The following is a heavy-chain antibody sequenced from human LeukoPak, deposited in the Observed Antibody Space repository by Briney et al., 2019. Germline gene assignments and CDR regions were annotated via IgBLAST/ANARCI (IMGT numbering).Heavy chain of an antibody. Sequence: SETLSLTCTVSGGSISSSSYYWGWIRQPPGKGLEWIGSIYYSGSTFYNPSLKSRVTISVDTSKNQFSLKLSSVTAADTAVYYCARGKRQQLVAWVGNWFDPWGQGTLVTVSS. J-gene: IGHJ5*02. V-gene: IGHV4-39*07. D-gene: IGHD6-13*01. CDR3: ARGKRQQLVAWVGNWFDP. CDR1: GGSISSSSYY. CDR2: IYYSGST.